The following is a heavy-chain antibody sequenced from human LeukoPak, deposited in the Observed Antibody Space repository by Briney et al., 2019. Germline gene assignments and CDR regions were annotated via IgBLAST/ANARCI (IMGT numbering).Heavy chain of an antibody. CDR3: ASSSWGYYDSSGYYYFDY. D-gene: IGHD3-22*01. J-gene: IGHJ4*02. CDR2: INHSGST. CDR1: GGSISSYY. V-gene: IGHV4-34*01. Sequence: SETLSLTCTVSGGSISSYYWSWIRQPPGKGLEWIGEINHSGSTNYNPSLKSRVTISVDTSKNQFSLKLSSVTAADTAVYYCASSSWGYYDSSGYYYFDYWGQGTLVTVSS.